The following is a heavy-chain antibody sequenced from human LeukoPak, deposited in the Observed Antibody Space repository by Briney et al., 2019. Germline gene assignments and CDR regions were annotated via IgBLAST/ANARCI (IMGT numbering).Heavy chain of an antibody. CDR1: GFTFSSYS. J-gene: IGHJ3*02. Sequence: GGSLRLTCAASGFTFSSYSMNWVRQAPGKGLEWVSSISSSSYIYYADSVKGRFTISRDNAKNSLYLQMNSLRAEDTAVYYCAHTPLRISLNAFDIWGQGTMVTVSS. CDR3: AHTPLRISLNAFDI. D-gene: IGHD2-15*01. CDR2: ISSSSYI. V-gene: IGHV3-21*01.